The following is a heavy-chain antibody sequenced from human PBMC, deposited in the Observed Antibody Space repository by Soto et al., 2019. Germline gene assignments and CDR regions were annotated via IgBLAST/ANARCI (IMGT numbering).Heavy chain of an antibody. CDR2: IWYDGSNK. CDR3: ARDWGIGIAAAATNWFDP. V-gene: IGHV3-33*01. D-gene: IGHD6-13*01. Sequence: QVQLVESGGGVVQPGRSLRLSCAASGFTFSSYGMHWARQAPGKGLEWVAVIWYDGSNKYYADSVKGRFTISRDNSKNTLYLQMNSLRAEDTAVYYCARDWGIGIAAAATNWFDPWGQGTLVTVSS. CDR1: GFTFSSYG. J-gene: IGHJ5*02.